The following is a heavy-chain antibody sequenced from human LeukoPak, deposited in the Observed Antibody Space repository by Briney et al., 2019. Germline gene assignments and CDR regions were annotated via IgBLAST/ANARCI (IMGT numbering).Heavy chain of an antibody. CDR3: ARDHYSSGYYYY. CDR1: VFSFRDFP. CDR2: IYSGGST. J-gene: IGHJ4*02. Sequence: GGSLRLSCAASVFSFRDFPMYWVRQAPGKGLEWGSVIYSGGSTYYADSVKGRFTISRDNSKNTLYLQMNSLRAEDTAVYYCARDHYSSGYYYYWGQGTLVTVSS. V-gene: IGHV3-53*01. D-gene: IGHD3-22*01.